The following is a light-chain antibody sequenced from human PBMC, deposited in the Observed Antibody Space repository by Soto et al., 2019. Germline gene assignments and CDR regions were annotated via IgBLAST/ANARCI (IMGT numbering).Light chain of an antibody. CDR1: SSDVGGYNY. CDR3: SSYTSSSIDYV. Sequence: QSALTQPASVSGSPGQSITISCTGTSSDVGGYNYVSWYQQHPGKAPKLMIYELSNRPSGVSNRFSGSKSGNTASLTISGLQAYEESDYYCSSYTSSSIDYVFGTGTKVTVL. V-gene: IGLV2-14*01. J-gene: IGLJ1*01. CDR2: ELS.